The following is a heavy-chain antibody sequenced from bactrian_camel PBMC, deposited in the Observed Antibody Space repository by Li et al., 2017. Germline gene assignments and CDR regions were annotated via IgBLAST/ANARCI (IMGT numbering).Heavy chain of an antibody. V-gene: IGHV3S6*01. CDR1: RYTVSRC. CDR2: IWRTGRGT. Sequence: VQLMESGGGSVQAGGSLRLSCPTSRYTVSRCMGWFRQAPGKGLEWVASIWRTGRGTYYTDAVKGRFTISHDNAENSVDLQMNSLRPEDTGMYYCAADRYAADCYLGSWYPNYWGQGTQVTVS. CDR3: AADRYAADCYLGSWYPNY. D-gene: IGHD3*01. J-gene: IGHJ4*01.